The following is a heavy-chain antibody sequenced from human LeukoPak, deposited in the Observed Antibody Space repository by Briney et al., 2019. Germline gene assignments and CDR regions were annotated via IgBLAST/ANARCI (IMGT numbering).Heavy chain of an antibody. Sequence: PSETLSLTCTVSGGSISSYYWSWIRQPPGKGLEWIGYIYYSGSTNYNPSLKSRVTISVDTSKNQFSLKLSSVTAADTAVYHCARHRLTTTHGFDYWGQGTLVTVSS. D-gene: IGHD1-14*01. CDR1: GGSISSYY. J-gene: IGHJ4*02. CDR2: IYYSGST. CDR3: ARHRLTTTHGFDY. V-gene: IGHV4-59*08.